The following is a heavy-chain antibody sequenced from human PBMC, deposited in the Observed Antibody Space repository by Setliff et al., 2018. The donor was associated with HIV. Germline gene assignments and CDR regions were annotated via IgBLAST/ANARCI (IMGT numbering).Heavy chain of an antibody. Sequence: KTSETLSLTCTVSGGSISSAGYYWGWIRQPPGKGLEWIGLIYYSGSTNYSPSLKSRVTISVDSSKNQFSLKLTSVTAADAAIYYCARQFPPYHSGAHYSDLWSQGTLVTVSS. D-gene: IGHD6-19*01. CDR1: GGSISSAGYY. V-gene: IGHV4-61*08. J-gene: IGHJ5*02. CDR3: ARQFPPYHSGAHYSDL. CDR2: IYYSGST.